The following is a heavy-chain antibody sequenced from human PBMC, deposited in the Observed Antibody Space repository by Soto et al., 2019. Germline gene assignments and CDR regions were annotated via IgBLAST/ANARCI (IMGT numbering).Heavy chain of an antibody. CDR1: GYTFTTYG. CDR2: ISPYNGAT. CDR3: AREVGHMDV. D-gene: IGHD2-2*01. Sequence: QVQLVQSGAEVKKPGASVKVSCKASGYTFTTYGVNWVRQAPGQGLEWMGWISPYNGATNYAQKHQGQVTMTTDTTTRTAYMELRSLRSGDTAVYYCAREVGHMDVWGQGTTVTVSS. J-gene: IGHJ6*02. V-gene: IGHV1-18*04.